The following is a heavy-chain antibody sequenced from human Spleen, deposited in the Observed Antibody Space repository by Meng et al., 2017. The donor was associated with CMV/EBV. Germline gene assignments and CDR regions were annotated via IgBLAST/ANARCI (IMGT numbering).Heavy chain of an antibody. CDR1: GGSFSGYY. CDR3: AGHDFWSGYPYYYYYYGMDV. CDR2: INHSGST. J-gene: IGHJ6*02. V-gene: IGHV4-34*01. Sequence: SETLSLTCAVYGGSFSGYYWSWIRQPPGKGLEWIGEINHSGSTNYNPSLKSRVTISVDTSKNQFSLKLISVTAADTAVYYCAGHDFWSGYPYYYYYYGMDVWGQGTTVTVSS. D-gene: IGHD3-3*01.